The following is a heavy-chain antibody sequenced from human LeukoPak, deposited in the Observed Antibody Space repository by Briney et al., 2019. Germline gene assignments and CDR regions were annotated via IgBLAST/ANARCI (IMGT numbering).Heavy chain of an antibody. CDR1: GFTLSNAW. V-gene: IGHV3-15*01. CDR3: TTGYCSSTSCYGGNY. J-gene: IGHJ4*02. D-gene: IGHD2-2*01. Sequence: PGGSPRLSCAASGFTLSNAWKSRVRQAPGEGLEGVGRIKSKTDGGTTDYAAPVKGRFTISRDDSENTLYLQMNSLKTEDTAMYYCTTGYCSSTSCYGGNYWGQGTLVTVSS. CDR2: IKSKTDGGTT.